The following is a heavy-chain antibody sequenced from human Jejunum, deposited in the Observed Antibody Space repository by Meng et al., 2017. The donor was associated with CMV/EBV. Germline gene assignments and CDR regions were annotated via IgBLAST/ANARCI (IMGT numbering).Heavy chain of an antibody. CDR2: VYQSGTT. V-gene: IGHV4-38-2*02. Sequence: VSGYSISSGSYWTWIRQTPDKGLEWLGSVYQSGTTFSAPSFLIRFLISMDTSKNQFSLQLTSVTAADTAMYYCVREQFLTGSSVDYWGHGSLVTVSS. D-gene: IGHD6-6*01. CDR3: VREQFLTGSSVDY. CDR1: GYSISSGSY. J-gene: IGHJ4*01.